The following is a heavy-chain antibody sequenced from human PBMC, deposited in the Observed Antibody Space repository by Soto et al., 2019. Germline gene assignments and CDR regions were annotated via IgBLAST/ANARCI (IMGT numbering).Heavy chain of an antibody. V-gene: IGHV4-4*07. CDR3: VRDGRKTLRHWFEP. CDR1: GASVSGFY. D-gene: IGHD1-1*01. CDR2: IYATGTT. Sequence: PSGTLSLTCTVSGASVSGFYWSWIRKSAGKGLEGIERIYATGTTDYNPSLNSRVTMSVDTSKKLFFLKLRSETDADKAVYYCVRDGRKTLRHWFEPWGQGISVNVCS. J-gene: IGHJ5*02.